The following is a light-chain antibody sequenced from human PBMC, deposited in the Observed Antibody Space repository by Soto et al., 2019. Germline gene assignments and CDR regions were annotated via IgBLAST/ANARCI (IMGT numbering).Light chain of an antibody. CDR3: QHYNSYSEA. J-gene: IGKJ1*01. Sequence: DSQMTQSPSTLSASVGDRVTITCRASQSISSWLAWYQQKPGKAPKLLIYKASTLKSGVPSRFSGSGSGTEFTLTISSLQPDDFATYYCQHYNSYSEAFGQGTNVDIK. V-gene: IGKV1-5*03. CDR1: QSISSW. CDR2: KAS.